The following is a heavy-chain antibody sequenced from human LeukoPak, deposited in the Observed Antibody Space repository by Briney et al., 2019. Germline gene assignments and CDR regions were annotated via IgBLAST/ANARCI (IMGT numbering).Heavy chain of an antibody. V-gene: IGHV3-74*01. J-gene: IGHJ4*02. CDR3: ARVKIQLWVDY. Sequence: GGSLRLSCAASGFPFSTYAMAWVRQAPGKGLVWVSRINSDGSSTSYADSVKGRFTISRDNAKNTLYLQMNSLRAEDTAVYYCARVKIQLWVDYWGQGTLVTVSS. CDR2: INSDGSST. CDR1: GFPFSTYA. D-gene: IGHD5-18*01.